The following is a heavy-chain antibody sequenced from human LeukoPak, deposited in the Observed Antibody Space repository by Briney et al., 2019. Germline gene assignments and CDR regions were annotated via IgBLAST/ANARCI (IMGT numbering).Heavy chain of an antibody. J-gene: IGHJ4*02. V-gene: IGHV3-30*02. CDR2: IRYDGSNK. D-gene: IGHD4-17*01. Sequence: AGGSLRLSCAASGFTFSSYGMHWVRQAPGKGLEWVAFIRYDGSNKYYADSVKGRFTISRDNSKNTLYLQMNSLIAEDTAVYYCARLRIPNMHCFDKWGQGTLVTVSS. CDR3: ARLRIPNMHCFDK. CDR1: GFTFSSYG.